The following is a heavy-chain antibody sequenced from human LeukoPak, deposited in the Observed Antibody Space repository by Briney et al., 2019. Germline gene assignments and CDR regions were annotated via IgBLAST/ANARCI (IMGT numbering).Heavy chain of an antibody. D-gene: IGHD1-26*01. CDR1: GFTVSNDH. V-gene: IGHV3-66*01. J-gene: IGHJ4*02. CDR2: IYSGGST. CDR3: ARGASTGPVIFDY. Sequence: QTGGSLRLSCAASGFTVSNDHMSWVRQAPGKGLEWVSLIYSGGSTYYADSVKGRFIISRDTSKNTLFLQMNSLRAEDAAVYYCARGASTGPVIFDYWGQGTLVTVSS.